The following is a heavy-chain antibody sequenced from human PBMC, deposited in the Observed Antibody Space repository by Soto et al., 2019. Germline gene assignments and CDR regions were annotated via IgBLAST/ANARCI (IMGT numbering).Heavy chain of an antibody. CDR3: ATSEYSSLSINWFDP. CDR2: IYNGGHT. Sequence: SETLSLTCSGSCGSVDSVNHYWSWIRQPPGKGLEWIGYIYNGGHTFYNPSLKSRVKILVDKSRNQFSLRLSSVTAADTDVYLCATSEYSSLSINWFDPWGKGALVTVSS. J-gene: IGHJ5*02. D-gene: IGHD6-6*01. CDR1: CGSVDSVNHY. V-gene: IGHV4-30-4*01.